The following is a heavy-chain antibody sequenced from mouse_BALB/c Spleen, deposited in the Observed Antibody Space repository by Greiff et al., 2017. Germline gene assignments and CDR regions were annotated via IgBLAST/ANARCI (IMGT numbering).Heavy chain of an antibody. CDR2: ISSGGGST. J-gene: IGHJ3*01. CDR1: GFAFSSYD. V-gene: IGHV5-12-1*01. D-gene: IGHD3-3*01. Sequence: EVKLVESGGGLVKPGGSLKLSCAASGFAFSSYDMSWVRQTPEKRLEWVAYISSGGGSTYYPDTVKGRFTISRDNAKNTLYLQMSSLKSEDTAMYYCARHEGTEGAWFAYWGQGTLVTVSA. CDR3: ARHEGTEGAWFAY.